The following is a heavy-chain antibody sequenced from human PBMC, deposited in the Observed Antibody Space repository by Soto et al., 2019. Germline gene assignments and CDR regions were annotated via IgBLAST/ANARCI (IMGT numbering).Heavy chain of an antibody. D-gene: IGHD6-13*01. CDR1: GGSISSGGYS. V-gene: IGHV4-30-2*01. CDR3: ARHNRYISTWPAGSSVP. Sequence: SETLSLTCAVSGGSISSGGYSWSWIRQPPGKGLEWIGYIYHSGSTYYNPSLKSRVTISVDRSKNQFSLKLSSVTAADTAMYYCARHNRYISTWPAGSSVPWCQGPLVT. J-gene: IGHJ5*02. CDR2: IYHSGST.